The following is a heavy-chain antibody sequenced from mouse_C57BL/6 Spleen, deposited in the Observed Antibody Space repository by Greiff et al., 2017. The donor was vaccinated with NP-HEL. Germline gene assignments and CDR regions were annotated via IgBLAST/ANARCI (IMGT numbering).Heavy chain of an antibody. V-gene: IGHV1-50*01. CDR3: ARRGYSTPHAMDY. CDR1: GYTFTSYW. CDR2: IDPSDSYT. Sequence: QVQLKQSGAELVKPGASVKLSCKASGYTFTSYWMQWVKQRPGQGLEWIGEIDPSDSYTNYNQKFKGKATLTVDTSSSTAYMQLSSLTSEDSAVYYCARRGYSTPHAMDYWGQGTSVTVSS. D-gene: IGHD2-5*01. J-gene: IGHJ4*01.